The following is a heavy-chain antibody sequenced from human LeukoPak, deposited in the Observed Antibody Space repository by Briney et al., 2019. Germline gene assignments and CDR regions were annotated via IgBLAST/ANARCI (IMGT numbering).Heavy chain of an antibody. V-gene: IGHV4-61*02. CDR3: ARDPGYDYADYIQDPFDI. D-gene: IGHD4-17*01. CDR2: IYTSGST. Sequence: SETLSLTCTVSGGSITSADYYWSWIRQPAGKGLEWIGRIYTSGSTNYNPSLRGRVTISVDKSKNQFSLKLSSVTAADTAVYYCARDPGYDYADYIQDPFDIWGHGTMVAVSS. J-gene: IGHJ3*02. CDR1: GGSITSADYY.